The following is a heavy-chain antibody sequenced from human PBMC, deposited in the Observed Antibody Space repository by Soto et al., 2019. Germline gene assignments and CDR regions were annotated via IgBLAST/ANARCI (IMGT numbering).Heavy chain of an antibody. CDR2: IYWDDDK. V-gene: IGHV2-5*02. CDR1: GFSLSTSGVG. CDR3: AHSRTTGTTVWYFDL. J-gene: IGHJ2*01. Sequence: QITLKESGPTLVKPTQTLTLTCTFSGFSLSTSGVGVGWIRQPPGKALEWLALIYWDDDKRYSPSLKSRLTITKDTSKNQVVLTITNLDPVDTATYYCAHSRTTGTTVWYFDLWGRGTPVTVSS. D-gene: IGHD1-7*01.